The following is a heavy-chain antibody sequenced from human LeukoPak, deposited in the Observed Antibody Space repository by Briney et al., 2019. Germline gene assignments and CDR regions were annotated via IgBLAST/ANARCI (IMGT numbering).Heavy chain of an antibody. D-gene: IGHD1-14*01. Sequence: GESLRLSCAASGFTFSSYGMHWVRQAPGKGLEWVSVISGSGGTTYYADSVKGRFTISRDSSKNTLYLQMNSLRAEDTAVYYCAKVSGGGLYYDGMDVWGQGTTVTVSS. CDR3: AKVSGGGLYYDGMDV. V-gene: IGHV3-23*01. CDR2: ISGSGGTT. J-gene: IGHJ6*02. CDR1: GFTFSSYG.